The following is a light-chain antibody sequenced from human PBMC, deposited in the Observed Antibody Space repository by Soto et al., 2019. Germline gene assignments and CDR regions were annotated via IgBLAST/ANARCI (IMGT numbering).Light chain of an antibody. CDR3: QQYNTYLT. Sequence: DIQMTQSPSTLSAFVGDRVTITCRASQSISSWLAWYQQKPGKAPKLLIYKASSLESGVPSRFSGSGSGTEFTLNISSLQPDDFATYYCQQYNTYLTFGGGTKVDIK. V-gene: IGKV1-5*03. J-gene: IGKJ4*01. CDR1: QSISSW. CDR2: KAS.